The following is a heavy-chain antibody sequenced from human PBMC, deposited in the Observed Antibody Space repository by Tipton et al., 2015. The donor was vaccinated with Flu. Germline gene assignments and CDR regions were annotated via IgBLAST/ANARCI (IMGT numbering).Heavy chain of an antibody. V-gene: IGHV4-39*07. CDR3: ARRDYGNYVSEPKNWFDP. J-gene: IGHJ5*02. Sequence: TLSLTCAVSGDSIRSSNYYWGWIRQPPGKGLEWIGNIFHSGDTNHNPSLKSRVTISVDTSKNQFSLKLSSVTAADTAVYYCARRDYGNYVSEPKNWFDPWGQGALVTVSS. D-gene: IGHD4-11*01. CDR2: IFHSGDT. CDR1: GDSIRSSNYY.